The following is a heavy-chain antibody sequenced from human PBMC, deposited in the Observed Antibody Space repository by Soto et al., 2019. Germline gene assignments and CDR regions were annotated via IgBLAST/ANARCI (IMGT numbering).Heavy chain of an antibody. V-gene: IGHV4-34*01. CDR3: ARKSERGVIRIILFDP. CDR1: GGSFSGYY. CDR2: INHSGST. D-gene: IGHD3-10*01. Sequence: QVQLQQWGAGLLKPSETLSLTCAVYGGSFSGYYWSWIRQPPGKGLEWIGEINHSGSTNYNPSLKSRVTISVDTSKNQFSLTLTSVTAADTAVYYCARKSERGVIRIILFDPWGQGTLVTVSS. J-gene: IGHJ5*02.